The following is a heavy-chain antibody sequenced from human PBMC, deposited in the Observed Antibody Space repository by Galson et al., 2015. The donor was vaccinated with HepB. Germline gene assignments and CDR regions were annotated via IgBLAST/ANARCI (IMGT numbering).Heavy chain of an antibody. CDR2: ISRTSNTI. CDR3: ARVGRTVTINTWFDP. V-gene: IGHV3-48*01. Sequence: SLRLSCAASGFTFSGYSMNWVRQAPGKGLEWVSYISRTSNTIYYADSVKGRFTIARDNAKNSLYLQMNSLRAEDTAVYYCARVGRTVTINTWFDPWGQGTLVTVSS. CDR1: GFTFSGYS. D-gene: IGHD4-17*01. J-gene: IGHJ5*02.